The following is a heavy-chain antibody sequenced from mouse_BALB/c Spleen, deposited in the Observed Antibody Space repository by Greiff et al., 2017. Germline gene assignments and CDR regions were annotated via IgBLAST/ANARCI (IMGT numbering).Heavy chain of an antibody. J-gene: IGHJ4*01. CDR3: NAVRREGYAMDY. CDR2: IDPENGDT. D-gene: IGHD2-14*01. CDR1: GFNITDYY. Sequence: EVQLQQSGAELVRSGASVKLSCTASGFNITDYYMHWVKQRPEQGLEWIGWIDPENGDTEYAPKFQGKATMTADTSSNTAYLQLSSLTSEDTAVYYCNAVRREGYAMDYWGQGTSVTVSS. V-gene: IGHV14-4*02.